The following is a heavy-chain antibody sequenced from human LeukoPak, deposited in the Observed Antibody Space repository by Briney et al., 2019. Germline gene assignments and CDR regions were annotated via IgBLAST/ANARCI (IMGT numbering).Heavy chain of an antibody. V-gene: IGHV4-39*07. D-gene: IGHD3-9*01. CDR2: IYYSGST. J-gene: IGHJ3*02. Sequence: PSETLSLTCTVSGGSISSSSYYWGWIRQPPGKGLEWIGSIYYSGSTYYNPSLKSRVTISVDTSKNQFSLKLSSVTAADTAVYYCARGFDGPNAFDIWGQGTMVIVSS. CDR3: ARGFDGPNAFDI. CDR1: GGSISSSSYY.